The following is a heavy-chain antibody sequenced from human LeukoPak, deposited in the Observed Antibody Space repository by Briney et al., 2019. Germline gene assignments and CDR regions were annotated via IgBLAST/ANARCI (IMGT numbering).Heavy chain of an antibody. J-gene: IGHJ4*02. D-gene: IGHD2-2*01. CDR3: ARANFLYCSSSTCLFDY. CDR1: GYTFTDYY. Sequence: ASVKVSCKAFGYTFTDYYMHWVRQAPGQGFEWMGWINPNDGDTNYAQKFQGRVTMTRDTSISTAHMEVSRLRSDDTAVYYCARANFLYCSSSTCLFDYWGQGTLVTVSS. CDR2: INPNDGDT. V-gene: IGHV1-2*02.